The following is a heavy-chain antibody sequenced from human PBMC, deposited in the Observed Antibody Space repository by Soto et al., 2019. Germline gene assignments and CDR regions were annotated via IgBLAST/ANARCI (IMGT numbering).Heavy chain of an antibody. CDR1: GFTFSSYS. J-gene: IGHJ4*02. CDR2: ISSSSSTI. CDR3: ARGQLIWSGYRAFDY. V-gene: IGHV3-48*01. Sequence: EVQLVESGGGLVQPGGSLRLSCAASGFTFSSYSMNWVRQAPGKGLEWVSYISSSSSTIYYADSVKGRFTISRDNAKNSLYQQMNSLRAEDTAVYYCARGQLIWSGYRAFDYWGQGTLVTVSS. D-gene: IGHD3-3*01.